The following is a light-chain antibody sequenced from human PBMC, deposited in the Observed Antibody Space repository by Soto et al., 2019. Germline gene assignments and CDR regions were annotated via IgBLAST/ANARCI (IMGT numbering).Light chain of an antibody. J-gene: IGLJ2*01. Sequence: SYELTQPPSVSVAPRKTARITCGGDNIDSKSVHWYQQRPGQAPVLVIYYDSDRPSGIPERFSGSNSGNTATLTISRVEAGDEADYYCQVWDNNSDHVVFGGGTKLTVL. CDR1: NIDSKS. V-gene: IGLV3-21*04. CDR2: YDS. CDR3: QVWDNNSDHVV.